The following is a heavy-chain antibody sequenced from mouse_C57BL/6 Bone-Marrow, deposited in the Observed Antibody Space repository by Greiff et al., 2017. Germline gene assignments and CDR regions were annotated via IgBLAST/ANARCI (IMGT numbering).Heavy chain of an antibody. CDR2: INPNYGTT. J-gene: IGHJ1*03. D-gene: IGHD2-3*01. Sequence: VHVKQSGPELVKPGASVKISCKASGYSFTDYNMTWVKQSNGKSLEWIGVINPNYGTTSYNQKFKGKATLTVDQSSSTAYMQLNSLTSEDSAVYSCARSEDGPWYVEVWGTGTTVTVSS. CDR3: ARSEDGPWYVEV. CDR1: GYSFTDYN. V-gene: IGHV1-39*01.